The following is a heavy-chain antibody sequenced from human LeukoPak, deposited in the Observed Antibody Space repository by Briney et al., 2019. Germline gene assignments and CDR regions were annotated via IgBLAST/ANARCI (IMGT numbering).Heavy chain of an antibody. CDR1: GFTFSSYG. J-gene: IGHJ6*02. CDR2: IRYDGSNK. CDR3: ARLGPYDYGVYYYGMDV. D-gene: IGHD4-17*01. V-gene: IGHV3-30*02. Sequence: PGGSLRLSCAASGFTFSSYGMHWVRQAPGKGLEWVAFIRYDGSNKYYADSVKGRFTISRDNSKNTLYLQMNSLRAEDTAVYYYARLGPYDYGVYYYGMDVWGQGTTVTVSS.